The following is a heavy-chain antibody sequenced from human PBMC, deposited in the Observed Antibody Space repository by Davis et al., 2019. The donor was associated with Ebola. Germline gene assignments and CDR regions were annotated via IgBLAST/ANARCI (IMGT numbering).Heavy chain of an antibody. J-gene: IGHJ3*02. CDR3: AKELIVVVAAVVGRDDAFDI. CDR2: ISAYNGNT. V-gene: IGHV1-18*01. Sequence: ASVKVSCKASGYTFTSYGISWVRQAPGQGLEWMGWISAYNGNTNYAQKLQGRVTMTTDTSTSTAYMELRSLRSDDTAVYYCAKELIVVVAAVVGRDDAFDIWGQGTMVTVSS. CDR1: GYTFTSYG. D-gene: IGHD2-15*01.